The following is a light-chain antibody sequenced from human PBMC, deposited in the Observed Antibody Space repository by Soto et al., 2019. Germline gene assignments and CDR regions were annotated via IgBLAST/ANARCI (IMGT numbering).Light chain of an antibody. J-gene: IGKJ2*01. Sequence: EIVLTQSPGTLSLSPGERANLSCRASQSVSSSYLAWYQQKPGQAPRLLIYGASRRATGIPDRFSGRGSGTDFTLTISRLEPEDFVVYYCQQYGSSPYTFGQGTKLEIK. V-gene: IGKV3-20*01. CDR2: GAS. CDR3: QQYGSSPYT. CDR1: QSVSSSY.